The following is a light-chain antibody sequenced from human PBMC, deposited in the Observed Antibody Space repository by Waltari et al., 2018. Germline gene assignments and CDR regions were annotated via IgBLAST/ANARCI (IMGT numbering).Light chain of an antibody. CDR3: CSYAGSYTWV. V-gene: IGLV2-11*01. CDR2: DVS. Sequence: QSALTQPRSVSGSPGQSVTISCTGTSSDVGGYNYVSWYQQHPGKAPKVMIYDVSKRPSGVPDRFSGAKSGNTAYLTSSGLQAEDEADYYCCSYAGSYTWVFGGGTKLTVL. CDR1: SSDVGGYNY. J-gene: IGLJ3*02.